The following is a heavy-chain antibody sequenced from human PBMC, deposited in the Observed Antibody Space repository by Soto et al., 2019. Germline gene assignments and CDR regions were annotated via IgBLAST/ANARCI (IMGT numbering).Heavy chain of an antibody. J-gene: IGHJ4*02. D-gene: IGHD4-17*01. CDR3: VSQRTTVPTQAYFDY. CDR2: VYYRGRS. V-gene: IGHV4-39*01. CDR1: GGSVTNSSYY. Sequence: LSLTCTVSGGSVTNSSYYWGWIRQSPGKGLEWIGSVYYRGRSYSKSSVKSRVTISVDTSKNRFSLSLNSVTASDTAVYFCVSQRTTVPTQAYFDYWGPGALVTVS.